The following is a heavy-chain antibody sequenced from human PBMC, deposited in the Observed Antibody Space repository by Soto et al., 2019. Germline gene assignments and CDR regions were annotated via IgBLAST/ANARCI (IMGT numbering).Heavy chain of an antibody. V-gene: IGHV4-59*08. D-gene: IGHD3-3*01. CDR3: ARLNTYYDFWSGLNWFDP. Sequence: SETLSLTCTVSGGSISSYYWSWIRQPPGKGLEWIGYIYYSGSTNYNPSLKSRVTISVDTSKNQFSLKLSSVTAADTAVYYCARLNTYYDFWSGLNWFDPWGQGTLVTVSS. CDR2: IYYSGST. J-gene: IGHJ5*02. CDR1: GGSISSYY.